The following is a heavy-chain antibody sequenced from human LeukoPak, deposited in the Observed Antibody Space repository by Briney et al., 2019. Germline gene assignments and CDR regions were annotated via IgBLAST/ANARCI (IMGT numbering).Heavy chain of an antibody. Sequence: GGSLRLSCAASGFLFSNFWMGWVRQAPGKGLEYVSAISSNGGSTYYANSVKGRFTISRDNSKNTLYLQMGSLRAEDMAVYYCARDSYYYGSGSYHHAFDIWGQGTMVTVSS. CDR2: ISSNGGST. CDR3: ARDSYYYGSGSYHHAFDI. CDR1: GFLFSNFW. J-gene: IGHJ3*02. D-gene: IGHD3-10*01. V-gene: IGHV3-64*01.